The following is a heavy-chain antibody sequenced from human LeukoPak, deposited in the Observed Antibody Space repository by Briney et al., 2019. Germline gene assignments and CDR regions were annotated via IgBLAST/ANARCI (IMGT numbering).Heavy chain of an antibody. CDR1: GGSFSGYY. Sequence: SETLSLTCAVYGGSFSGYYWSWIRQPPGKGLEWIGYIYYSGSTNYNPSLKSRVTISVDTSKNQFSLKLSSVTAADTAVYYCARDRWFGDFSYYYGMDVWGQGTTVTVSS. CDR3: ARDRWFGDFSYYYGMDV. J-gene: IGHJ6*02. V-gene: IGHV4-59*01. CDR2: IYYSGST. D-gene: IGHD3-10*01.